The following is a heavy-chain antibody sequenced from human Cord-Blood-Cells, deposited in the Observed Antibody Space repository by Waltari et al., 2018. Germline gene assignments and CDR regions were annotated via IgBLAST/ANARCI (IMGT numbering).Heavy chain of an antibody. CDR3: ARDPIEIAAAGIGAFDI. D-gene: IGHD6-13*01. CDR1: GYTFTGYY. Sequence: QVQLVQSGAEVKKPGASVKVSCKASGYTFTGYYMHWVRQAPGQGLEWMGWINPNSGGTNYAQKFQGRVTMTRDTSISTAYMELSRLRSDDTAVYYCARDPIEIAAAGIGAFDIWGQGTMVTVSS. V-gene: IGHV1-2*02. CDR2: INPNSGGT. J-gene: IGHJ3*02.